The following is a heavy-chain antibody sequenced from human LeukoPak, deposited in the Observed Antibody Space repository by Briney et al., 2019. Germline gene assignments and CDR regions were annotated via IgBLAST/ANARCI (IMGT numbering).Heavy chain of an antibody. Sequence: PSETLSLTCTVSGGSISTYYWSWIRQPPGKGLEWIGEINHSGSTNYNPSLKSRVTISVDTSKNQFSLKLSSVTAADTAVYYCARGPSGWLVFGNWFDPWGQGTLVTVSS. J-gene: IGHJ5*02. V-gene: IGHV4-34*01. D-gene: IGHD6-19*01. CDR3: ARGPSGWLVFGNWFDP. CDR2: INHSGST. CDR1: GGSISTYY.